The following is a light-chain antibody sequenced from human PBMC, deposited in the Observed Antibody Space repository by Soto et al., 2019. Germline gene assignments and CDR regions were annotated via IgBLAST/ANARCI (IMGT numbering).Light chain of an antibody. J-gene: IGKJ1*01. V-gene: IGKV3-15*01. CDR2: GAS. CDR1: QSVSSS. CDR3: QQYNNWPET. Sequence: EIVLTQSPVTLSVSPGKTATLSCRASQSVSSSLAWYQQKPGQAPRLLIYGASTRATGIPARFSGSGSGTEFTLTISSLQSEDFAVYYCQQYNNWPETFGQGTKVDI.